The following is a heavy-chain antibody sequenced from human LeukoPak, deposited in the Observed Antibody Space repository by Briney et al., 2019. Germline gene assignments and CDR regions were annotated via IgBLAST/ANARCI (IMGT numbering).Heavy chain of an antibody. V-gene: IGHV4-61*02. Sequence: SETLSLTCTVSGGSISSGSYYWSWIRQPAGKGLEWIVRIYTSGSTNYNPSLKSRVTISVDTSKNQFSLKLSSVTAADTAVYYCAKVKEGGYDSYDAFGIWGQGTMVTVSS. CDR2: IYTSGST. D-gene: IGHD5-12*01. J-gene: IGHJ3*02. CDR3: AKVKEGGYDSYDAFGI. CDR1: GGSISSGSYY.